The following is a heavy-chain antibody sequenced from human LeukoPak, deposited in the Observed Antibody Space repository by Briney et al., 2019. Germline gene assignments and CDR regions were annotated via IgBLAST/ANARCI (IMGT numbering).Heavy chain of an antibody. CDR3: ARRSGWLQNQSSADQPNFDY. V-gene: IGHV3-20*04. CDR1: GFNFDDYG. CDR2: INWNAGST. J-gene: IGHJ4*02. D-gene: IGHD5-24*01. Sequence: PGGSLRFSCAVSGFNFDDYGMSWVRQAPGKGLEWVSGINWNAGSTVYVDSVKGRFTISRDSAKNSLYLQMNSLRAEDRAVYYCARRSGWLQNQSSADQPNFDYWGQGALVTVSS.